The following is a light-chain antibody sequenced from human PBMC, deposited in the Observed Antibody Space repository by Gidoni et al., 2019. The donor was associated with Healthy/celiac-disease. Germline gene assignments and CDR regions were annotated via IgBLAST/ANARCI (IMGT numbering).Light chain of an antibody. CDR2: KAS. Sequence: IQMTQSPSTLSASVGDRVTITCRASQSISSWWAWYQQKPGKAPKLLIYKASSLESGVPSRFSGSGSGTEFTLTIRSLQPDDFATYYCQQYNSYSPWTFGQGTKVEIK. CDR1: QSISSW. V-gene: IGKV1-5*03. CDR3: QQYNSYSPWT. J-gene: IGKJ1*01.